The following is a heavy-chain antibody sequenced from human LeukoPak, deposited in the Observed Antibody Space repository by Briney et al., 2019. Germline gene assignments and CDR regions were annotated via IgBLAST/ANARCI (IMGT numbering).Heavy chain of an antibody. CDR1: GFTFDDYA. CDR3: AKGGPRYYYYYYMDV. V-gene: IGHV3-43D*03. CDR2: ISWDGGGT. D-gene: IGHD3-10*01. Sequence: AGGSLRLSCAASGFTFDDYAMHWVRQAPGKGLEWVSLISWDGGGTYYADSVKGRFTISRDNSKNSLYLQMNSLRAEDTALYYCAKGGPRYYYYYYMDVWGKGTTVTVSS. J-gene: IGHJ6*03.